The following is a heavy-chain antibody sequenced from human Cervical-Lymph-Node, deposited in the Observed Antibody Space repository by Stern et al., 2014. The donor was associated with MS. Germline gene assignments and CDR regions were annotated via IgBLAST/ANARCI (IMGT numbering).Heavy chain of an antibody. D-gene: IGHD6-19*01. Sequence: QVQLQESGPGLVRPSQTLSLTCTVSGASINSGSYYWSWVRQPAGKGLEWIGRIYTSGSTDFSPSLISRFTISVDTSKNQFSLHLSSVTAADTAVYYCARLPGAVGSFYFDSWGQGSLVTVSS. J-gene: IGHJ4*01. CDR1: GASINSGSYY. CDR2: IYTSGST. V-gene: IGHV4-61*02. CDR3: ARLPGAVGSFYFDS.